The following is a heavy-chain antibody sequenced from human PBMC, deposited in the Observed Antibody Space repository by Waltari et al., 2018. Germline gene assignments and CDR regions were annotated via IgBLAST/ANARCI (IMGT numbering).Heavy chain of an antibody. CDR3: ARDLSNNYFDY. J-gene: IGHJ4*02. CDR2: IQYDGSNK. Sequence: QVQLVESGGGVVQPGGSLRLSCAASGFTLSYYVMHWVRQAPGKGLEWVTFIQYDGSNKYYADSVKGRFTISRDISKNTLYLQMNSLRAEDTAVYSCARDLSNNYFDYWGQGTLVTVSS. CDR1: GFTLSYYV. V-gene: IGHV3-30*02.